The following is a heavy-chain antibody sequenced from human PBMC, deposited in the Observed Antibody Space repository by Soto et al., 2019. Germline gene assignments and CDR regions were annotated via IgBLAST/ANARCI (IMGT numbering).Heavy chain of an antibody. Sequence: EVQLVESGGGLVQPGRSLRLSCAASGFTFDDYAMHWVRQAPGKGLEWVSGISWDSGTIVYVDSVKGRFTISRDNAKNSLYLQMNSLRAEDTALYYCAKDMRGGSSSSRYYSGVDAWGQGTTVTVSS. V-gene: IGHV3-9*01. CDR3: AKDMRGGSSSSRYYSGVDA. D-gene: IGHD6-13*01. J-gene: IGHJ6*02. CDR1: GFTFDDYA. CDR2: ISWDSGTI.